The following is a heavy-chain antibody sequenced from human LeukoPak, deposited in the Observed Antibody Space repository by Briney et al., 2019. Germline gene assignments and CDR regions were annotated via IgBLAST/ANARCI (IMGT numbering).Heavy chain of an antibody. CDR1: GFTFGDYA. V-gene: IGHV3-49*04. D-gene: IGHD3-10*01. J-gene: IGHJ4*02. Sequence: GGSLRLSCTTSGFTFGDYAVSWVRQAPGKGLEWVGFTKNKTNRGTTEYAASVKGRSTISRDDSKSIAYLQMNSLKSEDTAVYYYTRGFCGYGSNTDYWGQGTLVTVSS. CDR2: TKNKTNRGTT. CDR3: TRGFCGYGSNTDY.